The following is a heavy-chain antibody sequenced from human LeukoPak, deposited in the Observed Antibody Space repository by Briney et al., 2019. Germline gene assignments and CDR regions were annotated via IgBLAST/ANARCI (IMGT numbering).Heavy chain of an antibody. J-gene: IGHJ4*02. D-gene: IGHD2-21*02. Sequence: GGSLRLSCAASGFTFSNAWMSWVRQAPGKGLEWVGRIKSKTDGGTTDYAAPVKGRFTISRDDSKNTLYLQMNSLKTEDTAVYYCTTVSVEAYCGGDCGGKFDYWGQGTLVTVSS. V-gene: IGHV3-15*01. CDR1: GFTFSNAW. CDR2: IKSKTDGGTT. CDR3: TTVSVEAYCGGDCGGKFDY.